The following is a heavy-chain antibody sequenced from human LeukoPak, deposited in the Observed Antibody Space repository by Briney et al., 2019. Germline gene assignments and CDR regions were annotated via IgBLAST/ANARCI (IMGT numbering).Heavy chain of an antibody. D-gene: IGHD2-21*01. J-gene: IGHJ4*02. Sequence: ASVKVSCKASGYTFTSYGISWLRQAPGQGPEWMGWISANNGDTNYAQNLQGRVTMTADTSTSTVYMELRSLRSDDTAVYYCARVCVTREGNSFDYWGQGTLVTVSS. V-gene: IGHV1-18*01. CDR2: ISANNGDT. CDR3: ARVCVTREGNSFDY. CDR1: GYTFTSYG.